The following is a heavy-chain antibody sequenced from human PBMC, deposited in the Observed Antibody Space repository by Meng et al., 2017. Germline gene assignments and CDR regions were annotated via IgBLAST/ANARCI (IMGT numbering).Heavy chain of an antibody. D-gene: IGHD2-2*02. J-gene: IGHJ6*02. Sequence: ASVKVSCKASGYTFTGYYMHWVRQAPGQGLEWMGRINPNSGGTNYAQKFQGRVTMTRDTYISTAYMELSRLRSDDTAVYYCEREGDCSRTSCYKEFHYYGMDVWGQGTTVTVSS. V-gene: IGHV1-2*06. CDR2: INPNSGGT. CDR3: EREGDCSRTSCYKEFHYYGMDV. CDR1: GYTFTGYY.